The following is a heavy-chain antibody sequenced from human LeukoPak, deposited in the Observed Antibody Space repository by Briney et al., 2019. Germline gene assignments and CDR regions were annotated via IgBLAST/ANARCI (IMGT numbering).Heavy chain of an antibody. J-gene: IGHJ4*02. CDR2: VDPEDGET. Sequence: GASVKISCKVSGYTFTDYYMHWVQQAPEKGLEWMGLVDPEDGETIYAEKFQGRVTITADTSADTAYMELSSLRSEDTAVYYCATEAKLLHFDYWGQGTLVTVSS. V-gene: IGHV1-69-2*01. CDR3: ATEAKLLHFDY. D-gene: IGHD2-15*01. CDR1: GYTFTDYY.